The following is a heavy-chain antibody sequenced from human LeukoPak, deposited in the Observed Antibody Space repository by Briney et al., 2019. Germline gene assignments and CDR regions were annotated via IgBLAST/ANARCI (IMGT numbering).Heavy chain of an antibody. V-gene: IGHV3-11*04. CDR1: GFTFSSYA. D-gene: IGHD6-6*01. Sequence: AGGSLRLSCAASGFTFSSYAMSWIRQAPGKGLEWVSYISSSGSTIYYADSVKGRFTISRDNAKNSLYLQMNSLRAEDTAVYYCARDRRDSSSYDAFDIWGQGTMVTVSS. J-gene: IGHJ3*02. CDR2: ISSSGSTI. CDR3: ARDRRDSSSYDAFDI.